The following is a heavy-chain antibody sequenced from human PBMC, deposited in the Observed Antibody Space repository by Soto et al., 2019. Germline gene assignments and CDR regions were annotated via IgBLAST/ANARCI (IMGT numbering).Heavy chain of an antibody. CDR3: AKETIPAAAPVNWFDP. Sequence: GGSLRLSCTSSGFPCSSYAMIWVRQATGKGLEWVSAISGSGTGTYYADSVKGRFTISRDKSKNTLYLQMNSLRAEDTAVYFCAKETIPAAAPVNWFDPWGQGTLVTVSS. V-gene: IGHV3-23*01. CDR2: ISGSGTGT. D-gene: IGHD6-13*01. J-gene: IGHJ5*02. CDR1: GFPCSSYA.